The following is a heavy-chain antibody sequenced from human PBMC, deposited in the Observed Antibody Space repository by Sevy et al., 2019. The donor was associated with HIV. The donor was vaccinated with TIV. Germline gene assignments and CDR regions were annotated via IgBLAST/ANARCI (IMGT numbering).Heavy chain of an antibody. CDR2: IYWNDDK. V-gene: IGHV2-5*01. CDR3: AHTVTQYSSSSYYFDY. CDR1: GFSLSTSGVG. D-gene: IGHD6-6*01. J-gene: IGHJ4*02. Sequence: SGPTLVNPTQTLTLTCTFSGFSLSTSGVGVGWIRQPPGKALEWLALIYWNDDKRYSPSLKSRLTITKDTSNNQVVLTMTNMDPEETATYYCAHTVTQYSSSSYYFDYWGQGTLVTVSS.